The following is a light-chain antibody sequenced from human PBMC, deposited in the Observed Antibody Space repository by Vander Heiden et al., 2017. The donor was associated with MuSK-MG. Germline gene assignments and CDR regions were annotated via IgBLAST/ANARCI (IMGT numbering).Light chain of an antibody. V-gene: IGKV3-11*01. CDR1: QSVSSY. CDR2: DAT. Sequence: ETVLTQSPATLSLSPGETATLSCRASQSVSSYLAWYQQRPGQAPRLLIYDATNRATGIPDRFSGSGSGTDFTLTSNSLEPEDFAVYYLHPRSDWFTFGHGTKVDIK. J-gene: IGKJ3*01. CDR3: HPRSDWFT.